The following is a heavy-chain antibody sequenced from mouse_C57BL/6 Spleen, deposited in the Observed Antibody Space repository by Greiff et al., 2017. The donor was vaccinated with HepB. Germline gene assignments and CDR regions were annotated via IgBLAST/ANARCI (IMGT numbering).Heavy chain of an antibody. CDR3: ASELTFDY. CDR1: GYAFSSSW. V-gene: IGHV1-82*01. Sequence: QVQLQQSGPELVKPGASVKISCKASGYAFSSSWMNWVKQRPGKGLEWIGRIYPGDGDTNYNGKFKGKATLTADKSSITAYMQRSSLPSEDSAVYFFASELTFDYWGQGTTLTVSS. J-gene: IGHJ2*01. CDR2: IYPGDGDT. D-gene: IGHD1-1*01.